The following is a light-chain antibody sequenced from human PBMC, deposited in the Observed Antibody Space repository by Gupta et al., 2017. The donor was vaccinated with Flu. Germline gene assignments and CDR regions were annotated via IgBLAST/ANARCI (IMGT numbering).Light chain of an antibody. CDR2: NND. CDR3: AAWDDSLKGHVA. Sequence: SVLSQPPSASGAPGQRITISCSGSDSNIGNNPVNWYQQVPGTTPKLVIFNNDERPSGVADRFSGSKSGTSASLAISGLQSDDEADYYCAAWDDSLKGHVAFGGGTKLTVL. CDR1: DSNIGNNP. V-gene: IGLV1-44*01. J-gene: IGLJ2*01.